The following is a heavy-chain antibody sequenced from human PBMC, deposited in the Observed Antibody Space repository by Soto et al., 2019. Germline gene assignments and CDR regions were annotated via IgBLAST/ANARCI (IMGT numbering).Heavy chain of an antibody. CDR3: VKGCLAGGFVY. D-gene: IGHD3-16*01. CDR1: GFTFSNYA. V-gene: IGHV3-23*01. CDR2: VSATAGTT. Sequence: PGGSLRLSCAASGFTFSNYAMSWVRQAPGKGLEWVSLVSATAGTTYYTDSVKGRFTISRDNSRNTVYLQMNGLRADDTAVYYCVKGCLAGGFVYWGQGTLVTVSS. J-gene: IGHJ4*02.